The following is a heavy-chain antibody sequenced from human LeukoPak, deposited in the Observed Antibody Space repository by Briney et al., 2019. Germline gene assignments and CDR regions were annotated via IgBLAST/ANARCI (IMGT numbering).Heavy chain of an antibody. CDR1: GFTFSSYA. J-gene: IGHJ4*02. V-gene: IGHV3-30-3*01. Sequence: PGGSLRLSCAASGFTFSSYAMHWVRQAPGKGLEWVAVISYDGSNKYYADSVKGRFTISRDNSKNTLYLQMNSLRAEDTAVYYCARFPIFDIVGATTLTSFDYWGQGTLVTVSS. CDR3: ARFPIFDIVGATTLTSFDY. CDR2: ISYDGSNK. D-gene: IGHD1-26*01.